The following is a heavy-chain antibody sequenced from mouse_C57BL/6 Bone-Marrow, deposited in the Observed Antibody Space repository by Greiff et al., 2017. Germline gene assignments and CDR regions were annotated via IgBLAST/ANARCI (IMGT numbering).Heavy chain of an antibody. CDR1: GFSLTSYG. V-gene: IGHV2-2*01. CDR2: IWSGGST. CDR3: ARKLYDYDFFYAMDY. D-gene: IGHD2-4*01. J-gene: IGHJ4*01. Sequence: VKLVESGPGLVQPSQSLSITCTVSGFSLTSYGVHWVRQSPGKGLEWLGVIWSGGSTDYNAAFISRLSISKDNSKSQVFVKMNSLQADDTAIYYCARKLYDYDFFYAMDYGGQGTSVTVAS.